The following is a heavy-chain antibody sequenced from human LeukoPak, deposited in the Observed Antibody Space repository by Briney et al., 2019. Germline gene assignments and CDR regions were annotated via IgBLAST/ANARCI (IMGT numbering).Heavy chain of an antibody. CDR1: GFTFDDYG. D-gene: IGHD6-19*01. CDR3: ARGGIIVPDPDY. J-gene: IGHJ4*02. Sequence: PGGSLRLSCAASGFTFDDYGMSWIRQAPGKGLEWVSYISSSGSSIYYADSVKGRFTISRDNAKNSLYLQMNSLRAEDTAVYYCARGGIIVPDPDYWGQGTLVTVSS. CDR2: ISSSGSSI. V-gene: IGHV3-11*04.